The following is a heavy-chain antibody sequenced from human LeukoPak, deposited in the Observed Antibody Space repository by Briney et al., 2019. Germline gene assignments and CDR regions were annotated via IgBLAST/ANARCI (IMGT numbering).Heavy chain of an antibody. V-gene: IGHV3-30*03. CDR2: ISYDGSNK. Sequence: GRSLRLSCAASGFTFSSYGMHWVRQAPGKGLEWVAVISYDGSNKYYADSVKGRFTISRDNSKNTLYLQMNSLRAEDTAVYYCARDSWSDFWSGYYADYWGQGTLVTVSS. CDR3: ARDSWSDFWSGYYADY. CDR1: GFTFSSYG. J-gene: IGHJ4*02. D-gene: IGHD3-3*01.